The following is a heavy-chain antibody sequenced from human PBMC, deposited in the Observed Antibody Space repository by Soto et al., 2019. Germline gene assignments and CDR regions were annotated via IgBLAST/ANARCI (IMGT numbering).Heavy chain of an antibody. CDR3: AKDRLPDEGANWFDP. V-gene: IGHV3-23*01. D-gene: IGHD2-15*01. Sequence: GESLKISCAASGFTFSSYAMSWVRQAPGKGLEWVSAISGSGGSTYYADSVKGRFTISRDNSKNTLYLQMNSLRAEDTAVYYCAKDRLPDEGANWFDPWGQGTLVTVSS. CDR2: ISGSGGST. J-gene: IGHJ5*02. CDR1: GFTFSSYA.